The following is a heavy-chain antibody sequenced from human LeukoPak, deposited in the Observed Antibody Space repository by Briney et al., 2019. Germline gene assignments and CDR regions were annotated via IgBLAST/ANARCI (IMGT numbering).Heavy chain of an antibody. CDR2: IYYSGST. Sequence: QSSETLSLTCTVSGGSISSSSYYWGWIRQPPGKGLEWIGSIYYSGSTYYNPSLKSRVTISVDTSKNQFSLKLSSVTAADTAVYYCARVQVVTPSAFDIWGQGTMVTVSS. CDR1: GGSISSSSYY. V-gene: IGHV4-39*07. CDR3: ARVQVVTPSAFDI. D-gene: IGHD4-23*01. J-gene: IGHJ3*02.